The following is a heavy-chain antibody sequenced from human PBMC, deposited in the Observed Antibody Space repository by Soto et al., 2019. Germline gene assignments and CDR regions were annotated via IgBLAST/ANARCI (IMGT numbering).Heavy chain of an antibody. Sequence: VQLLESGGGLVQPGGSLRLSCAASGFTFSSYAMSWVRQAPGKGLEWVSAISGSGGSTYYADSVKGRFTISRDNSKNTLYLQMNSLRAEDTAVYYCAKDGQWLVEVPGYFDYWGQGTLVTVSS. CDR1: GFTFSSYA. J-gene: IGHJ4*02. D-gene: IGHD6-19*01. V-gene: IGHV3-23*01. CDR3: AKDGQWLVEVPGYFDY. CDR2: ISGSGGST.